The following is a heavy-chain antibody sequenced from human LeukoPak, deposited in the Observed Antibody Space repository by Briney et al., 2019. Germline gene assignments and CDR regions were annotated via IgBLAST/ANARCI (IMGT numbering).Heavy chain of an antibody. CDR3: ARDYVYYGSGYYMDV. Sequence: GASVKVSRKTSGYTFTSYYMYWVRQAPGQGLEWMGTINPSAGSTTYAQRFQGRVTMTRDVSTSTVYMELSSLRSEDTAVYYCARDYVYYGSGYYMDVWGKGTTVTVSS. J-gene: IGHJ6*03. V-gene: IGHV1-46*01. D-gene: IGHD3-10*01. CDR2: INPSAGST. CDR1: GYTFTSYY.